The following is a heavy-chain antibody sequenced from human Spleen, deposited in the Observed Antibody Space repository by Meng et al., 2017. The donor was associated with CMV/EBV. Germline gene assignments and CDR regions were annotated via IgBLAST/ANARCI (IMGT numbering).Heavy chain of an antibody. Sequence: ASVKVSCKASVYTFTGYYIHWVRQAPGQGLEWMGWINPKSGGTNYAQKFQGRVTMTRDTSISTVYMELSRLRSDDTAVYYCARDLRPGTTIFGVRSVHYGMDVWGQGTTVTVSS. CDR1: VYTFTGYY. V-gene: IGHV1-2*02. J-gene: IGHJ6*02. CDR3: ARDLRPGTTIFGVRSVHYGMDV. CDR2: INPKSGGT. D-gene: IGHD3-3*01.